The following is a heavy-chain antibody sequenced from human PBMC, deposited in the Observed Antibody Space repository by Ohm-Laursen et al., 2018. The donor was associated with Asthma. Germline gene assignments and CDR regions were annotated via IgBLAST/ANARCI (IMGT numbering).Heavy chain of an antibody. D-gene: IGHD6-13*01. Sequence: SLRLSCAASGFTFSSYSMNWVRQAPGKGLEWVSSISSSSSYIYYADSVKGRFTISRDNAKNSLYLQMNSLRAEDTAVYYCARDSDGYSSSWSKYNWFDPWGQGTLVTVSS. CDR3: ARDSDGYSSSWSKYNWFDP. CDR2: ISSSSSYI. J-gene: IGHJ5*02. V-gene: IGHV3-21*01. CDR1: GFTFSSYS.